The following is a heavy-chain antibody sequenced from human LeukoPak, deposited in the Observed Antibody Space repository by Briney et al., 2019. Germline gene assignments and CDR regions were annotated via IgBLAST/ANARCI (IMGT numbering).Heavy chain of an antibody. CDR3: AADIVVVAAAPYLDY. CDR2: ISGSRGST. CDR1: GFTFNSYA. V-gene: IGHV3-23*01. Sequence: GGSLRLSCAASGFTFNSYAMSWVRQAAGKGLECVSAISGSRGSTYYADSVKGRFTISRDNSKNTLYLQMNSLRAEDTAVYYCAADIVVVAAAPYLDYWGQGTLVTVSS. J-gene: IGHJ4*02. D-gene: IGHD2-15*01.